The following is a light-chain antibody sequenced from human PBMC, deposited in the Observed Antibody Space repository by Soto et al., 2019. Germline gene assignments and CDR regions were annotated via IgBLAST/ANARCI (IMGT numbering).Light chain of an antibody. Sequence: EIVLTQSPDTLSLSPGERATLSCRASQSVSSSLAWYQQKPGQAPRLLIYDASKRATGIPARFSGSGAGTDFALTISSLEPGDFAVYYWQQRSNWPPEVTFGPGTKVDIK. CDR2: DAS. V-gene: IGKV3-11*01. J-gene: IGKJ3*01. CDR3: QQRSNWPPEVT. CDR1: QSVSSS.